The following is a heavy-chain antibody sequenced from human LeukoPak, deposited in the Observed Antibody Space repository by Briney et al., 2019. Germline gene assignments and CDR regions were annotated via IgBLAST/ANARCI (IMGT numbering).Heavy chain of an antibody. Sequence: PGESLKISCKGSGYSFTSYWIGWVRQMPGKGLEWMGIIYPGDSDTRYSPSFQGQVTISADKSISTAYLQWSSLKASDTAMYYCARRGAPCSSTSCYLFDYWGQGTLVTVSS. CDR1: GYSFTSYW. D-gene: IGHD2-2*01. V-gene: IGHV5-51*01. CDR2: IYPGDSDT. J-gene: IGHJ4*02. CDR3: ARRGAPCSSTSCYLFDY.